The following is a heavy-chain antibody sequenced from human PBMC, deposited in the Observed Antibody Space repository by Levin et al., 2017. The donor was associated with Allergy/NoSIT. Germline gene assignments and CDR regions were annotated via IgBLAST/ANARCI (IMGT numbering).Heavy chain of an antibody. CDR2: ISSNGGST. CDR3: VKPAGIAVAGTGDGADACES. Sequence: GGSLRLSCSASGFTFSSYAMHWVRQAPGKGLEYVSAISSNGGSTYYADSVKGRFTISRDNSKNTLYLQMSSLRAEDTAVYYCVKPAGIAVAGTGDGADACESWGQGTMVTGSS. CDR1: GFTFSSYA. V-gene: IGHV3-64D*06. J-gene: IGHJ3*02. D-gene: IGHD6-19*01.